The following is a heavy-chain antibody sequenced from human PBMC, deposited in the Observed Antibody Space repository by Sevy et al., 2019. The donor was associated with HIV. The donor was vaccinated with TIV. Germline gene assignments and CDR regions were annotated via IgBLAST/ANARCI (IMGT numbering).Heavy chain of an antibody. V-gene: IGHV1-24*01. Sequence: ASVKVSCKVSGYTLTELSMHWVRQAPGKGLEWMGGFDPEDGETIYGQKFQGRVTMTEDTSTDTAYMELSSLRSEDTAVYYCATDLALGGSNFDFWGQGTLVTVSS. J-gene: IGHJ4*02. CDR1: GYTLTELS. CDR2: FDPEDGET. D-gene: IGHD1-26*01. CDR3: ATDLALGGSNFDF.